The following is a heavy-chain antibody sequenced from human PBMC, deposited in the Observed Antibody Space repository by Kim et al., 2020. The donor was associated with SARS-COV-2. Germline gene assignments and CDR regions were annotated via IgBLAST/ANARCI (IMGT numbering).Heavy chain of an antibody. V-gene: IGHV4-59*08. J-gene: IGHJ5*02. CDR2: IYYSGST. CDR3: ARHESSHEAYWFDP. CDR1: GGSISSYY. D-gene: IGHD3-16*01. Sequence: SETLSLICTVSGGSISSYYWSWIRQPPGKGLEWIGYIYYSGSTNYNPSLKSRVTISVDTSKNQFSLKLSSVTAADTAVYYCARHESSHEAYWFDPWGQGTLVTVSS.